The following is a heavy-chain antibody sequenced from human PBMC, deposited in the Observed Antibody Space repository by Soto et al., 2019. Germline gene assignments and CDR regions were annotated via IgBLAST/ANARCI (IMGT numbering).Heavy chain of an antibody. J-gene: IGHJ4*02. CDR2: ISYDGSNK. V-gene: IGHV3-30*18. Sequence: GGSLRLSCAASGFTFSSYGMHWVRQAPGKGLEWVAVISYDGSNKYYADSVKGRFTISRDNSENTLYLQMNSLRAEDTAVYYCAKDDSSGYYYGGTWFDYWGQGTLVTVSS. CDR1: GFTFSSYG. CDR3: AKDDSSGYYYGGTWFDY. D-gene: IGHD3-22*01.